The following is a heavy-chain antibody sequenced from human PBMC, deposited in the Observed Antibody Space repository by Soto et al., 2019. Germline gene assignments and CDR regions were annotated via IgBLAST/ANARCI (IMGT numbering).Heavy chain of an antibody. D-gene: IGHD6-6*01. J-gene: IGHJ6*02. V-gene: IGHV3-33*01. CDR3: AREYSSSLDYYYYGMDV. CDR2: IWYDGSNK. Sequence: LRLSCAPSGFTFSSYGMHCVRQAPVKWLEWVAVIWYDGSNKYYADSVKGRFTISRDNSKNTLYLQMNSLRAEDTAVYYCAREYSSSLDYYYYGMDVWGQGTTLTVSS. CDR1: GFTFSSYG.